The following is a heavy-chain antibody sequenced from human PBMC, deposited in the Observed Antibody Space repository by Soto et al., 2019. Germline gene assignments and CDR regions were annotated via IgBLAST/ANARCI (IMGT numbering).Heavy chain of an antibody. CDR1: GGSISSGGYS. J-gene: IGHJ4*02. CDR3: ARAGGLGAVAVDY. Sequence: PSETLSLTCAVFGGSISSGGYSWSWIRQPPGKGLEWIGYIYHSGSTYYNPSLKSRVTISVDRSKNQFSLKLSSVTAADTAVYYCARAGGLGAVAVDYWGQGTLVTVSS. V-gene: IGHV4-30-2*01. CDR2: IYHSGST. D-gene: IGHD6-19*01.